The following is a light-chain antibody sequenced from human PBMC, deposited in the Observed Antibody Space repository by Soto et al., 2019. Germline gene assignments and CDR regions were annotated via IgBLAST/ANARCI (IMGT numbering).Light chain of an antibody. CDR2: RTS. J-gene: IGKJ2*01. Sequence: EIVLTQSPGTLSLSPGERATFSCRTSQTINTEFLAWYQQRPGLAPRLLIHRTSNRATGIPDRFSGSGSGTDFTLTISALEPEDFAVYYCQRYGRSPLHAFGQGTKLEI. CDR3: QRYGRSPLHA. V-gene: IGKV3-20*01. CDR1: QTINTEF.